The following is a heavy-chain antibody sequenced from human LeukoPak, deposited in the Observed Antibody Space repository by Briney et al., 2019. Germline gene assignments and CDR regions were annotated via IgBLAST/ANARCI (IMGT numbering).Heavy chain of an antibody. CDR2: INPNSGGT. CDR1: GYTFTGYY. Sequence: ASVQVSCQASGYTFTGYYIHWVRQAPGQGLAGMGWINPNSGGTNYAQRFEGRVTVTRDTSISTAYMELSRLRSDDTAVYYCARALSNLRLYYFDYWGQGALVTVSS. CDR3: ARALSNLRLYYFDY. J-gene: IGHJ4*02. V-gene: IGHV1-2*02. D-gene: IGHD4-11*01.